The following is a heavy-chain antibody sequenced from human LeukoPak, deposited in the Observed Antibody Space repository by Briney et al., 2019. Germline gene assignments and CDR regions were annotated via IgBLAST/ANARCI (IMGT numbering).Heavy chain of an antibody. Sequence: TGGSLRLSCAASGFTFSDYYMSWIRQPPGKGLEWIGEINHSGSTNYNPSLKSRVTISVDTSKNQFSLKLSSVTAADTAVYYCAGGPGNIAGDYGSGSRVYYFDYWGQGTLVTVSS. CDR2: INHSGST. V-gene: IGHV4-34*08. CDR1: GFTFSDYY. D-gene: IGHD3-10*01. CDR3: AGGPGNIAGDYGSGSRVYYFDY. J-gene: IGHJ4*02.